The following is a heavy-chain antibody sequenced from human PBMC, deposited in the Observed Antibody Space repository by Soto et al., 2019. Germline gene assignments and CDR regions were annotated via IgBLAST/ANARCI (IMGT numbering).Heavy chain of an antibody. CDR1: GYTFTSYY. CDR2: INPSGGST. CDR3: ARVGCSGGSCYAVDY. V-gene: IGHV1-46*01. J-gene: IGHJ4*02. Sequence: ASVKVSCKASGYTFTSYYMHWVRQAPGQGLEWMRIINPSGGSTTYAQKFQGRVTMTRDTSTSTVYMELSSLRSEDTAVHYCARVGCSGGSCYAVDYWGQGTLVTVSS. D-gene: IGHD2-15*01.